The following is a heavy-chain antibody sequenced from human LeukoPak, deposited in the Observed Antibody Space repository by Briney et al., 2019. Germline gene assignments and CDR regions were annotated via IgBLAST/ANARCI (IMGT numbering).Heavy chain of an antibody. CDR1: GYSINTGYY. V-gene: IGHV4-38-2*01. Sequence: SETLSLTCAVSGYSINTGYYWGWIRQPPGEGLEWIGTIYHSGSTYCNPSLKSRVTISIDTSKNRFFLKLSSVTAADTAVYYCARGARITIFGVVPGIMDVRGKGTTVTVSS. CDR2: IYHSGST. J-gene: IGHJ6*03. CDR3: ARGARITIFGVVPGIMDV. D-gene: IGHD3-3*01.